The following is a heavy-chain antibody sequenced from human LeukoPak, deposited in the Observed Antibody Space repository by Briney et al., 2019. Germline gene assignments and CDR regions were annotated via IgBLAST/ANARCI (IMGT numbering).Heavy chain of an antibody. CDR2: IYTSGST. CDR3: AREGRRGELTEDDAFDI. Sequence: SETLSLTFRVSGGSISSYYWSWIRQPAAKGLEWIGRIYTSGSTNYNPSLKSRVTMSVDTSNNQFSPKLRSVRAPGPAVHYCAREGRRGELTEDDAFDIWGQGTMVTASS. D-gene: IGHD1-26*01. V-gene: IGHV4-4*07. CDR1: GGSISSYY. J-gene: IGHJ3*02.